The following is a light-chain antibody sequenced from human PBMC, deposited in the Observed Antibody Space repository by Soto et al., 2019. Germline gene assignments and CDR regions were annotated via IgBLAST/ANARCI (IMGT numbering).Light chain of an antibody. J-gene: IGKJ5*01. CDR1: QSISDW. CDR2: KAS. CDR3: QQYSSYYMYT. Sequence: EIHMTRSPSTLYESVGDRVTITCRASQSISDWLAWYQQKPGQAPKLLIYKASSLESGVPSRFSGSGSGTEFTLTISSLQPDDVATYYCQQYSSYYMYTFGQRTRLEIK. V-gene: IGKV1-5*03.